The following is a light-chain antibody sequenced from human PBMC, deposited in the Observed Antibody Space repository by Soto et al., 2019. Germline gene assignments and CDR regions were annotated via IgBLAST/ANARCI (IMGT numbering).Light chain of an antibody. CDR3: AAWDDSLNGYV. V-gene: IGLV1-44*01. CDR1: SSNIGSNT. J-gene: IGLJ1*01. Sequence: QSVLTQPPSASGTPGQRATISCSGSSSNIGSNTVNWYQQLPGTAPKLLIYSNNQRPSGVPDRFSGSKSGTSASLAISGLQYEDEADYYCAAWDDSLNGYVFGKGTKVTV. CDR2: SNN.